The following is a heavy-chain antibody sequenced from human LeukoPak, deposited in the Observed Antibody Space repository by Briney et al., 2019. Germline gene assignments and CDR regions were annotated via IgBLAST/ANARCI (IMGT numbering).Heavy chain of an antibody. Sequence: PGGSLRLSCAASGFTSSNYDMNWVRQAPGKGLEWVSYISSSGSTIYYADSVKGRFTISRDNAKNSLYLQMNSLRAEDTAVYYCAELGITMIGGVWGKGTTVTISS. J-gene: IGHJ6*04. V-gene: IGHV3-48*03. CDR3: AELGITMIGGV. CDR2: ISSSGSTI. D-gene: IGHD3-10*02. CDR1: GFTSSNYD.